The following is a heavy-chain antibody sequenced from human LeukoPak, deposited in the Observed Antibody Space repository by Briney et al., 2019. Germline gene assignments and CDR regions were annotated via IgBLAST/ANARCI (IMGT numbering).Heavy chain of an antibody. CDR1: GGSFSGYY. Sequence: RTSETLSLTCAVYGGSFSGYYWSWIRQPPGKGLEWIGEINHSGSTNYNPSLKSRVTISVDTSKNQFSLKLSSVTAADTAVYYCARVGYGGNYYFDYWGQGTLVTVSS. V-gene: IGHV4-34*01. D-gene: IGHD4/OR15-4a*01. CDR3: ARVGYGGNYYFDY. CDR2: INHSGST. J-gene: IGHJ4*02.